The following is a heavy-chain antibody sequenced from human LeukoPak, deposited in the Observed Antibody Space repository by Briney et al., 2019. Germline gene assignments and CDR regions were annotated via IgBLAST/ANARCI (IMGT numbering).Heavy chain of an antibody. CDR2: ISAYNGNT. J-gene: IGHJ4*02. CDR3: AREYADYDILTGYYYYPDY. V-gene: IGHV1-18*01. D-gene: IGHD3-9*01. CDR1: GYTFTSYG. Sequence: ASVKVSCKASGYTFTSYGISWVRRAPGQGLEWMGWISAYNGNTNYAQKLQGRVTMTTDTSTSTAYMELRSLRSDDTAVYYCAREYADYDILTGYYYYPDYWGQGTLVTVSS.